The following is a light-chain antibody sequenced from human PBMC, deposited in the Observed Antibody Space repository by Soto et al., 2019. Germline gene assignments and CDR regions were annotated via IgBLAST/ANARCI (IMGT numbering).Light chain of an antibody. CDR3: QHYNNLPPFT. J-gene: IGKJ3*01. V-gene: IGKV1-33*01. Sequence: DIQMTQSPSSLSASVGARVSITCQASEDIRTSLSWFQHKPGRAPKLLIYGASYLETGVPSRFRESGSGTDFTRTISSLQPEDIATYYCQHYNNLPPFTFGPGTIVDVK. CDR2: GAS. CDR1: EDIRTS.